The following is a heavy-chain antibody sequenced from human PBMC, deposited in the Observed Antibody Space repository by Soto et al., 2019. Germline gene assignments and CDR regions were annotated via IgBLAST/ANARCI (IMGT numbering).Heavy chain of an antibody. CDR1: GYRFISYW. CDR2: FYPGDSTS. D-gene: IGHD2-2*03. CDR3: ARIIGYCRNNDCSWTFDI. V-gene: IGHV5-51*01. J-gene: IGHJ3*02. Sequence: GASLKLSCKTSGYRFISYWVALVRQKRGKGLEWMGTFYPGDSTSTYSPSFQGQVTISVDKSISTAYLHLSSLKASDTAMYYCARIIGYCRNNDCSWTFDIWGQGTTVTVSS.